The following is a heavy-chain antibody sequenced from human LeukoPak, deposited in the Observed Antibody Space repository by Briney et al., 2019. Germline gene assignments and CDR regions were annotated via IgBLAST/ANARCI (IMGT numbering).Heavy chain of an antibody. D-gene: IGHD6-13*01. CDR2: IIHIFGTA. CDR3: ARDRGQQLVYWFDR. CDR1: GGTFSSYA. V-gene: IGHV1-69*05. Sequence: ASVTVSCKASGGTFSSYACSWVRQAPGQGLEWMGGIIHIFGTANYAQKFQGRVTSTTDESTSTAYMELSSLRSEDTVVYYCARDRGQQLVYWFDRWGQGTLVTVSS. J-gene: IGHJ5*02.